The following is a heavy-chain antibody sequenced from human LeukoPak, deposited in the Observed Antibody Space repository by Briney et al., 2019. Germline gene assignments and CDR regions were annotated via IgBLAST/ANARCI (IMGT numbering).Heavy chain of an antibody. CDR3: ARDMITSGGVIGYFDY. CDR2: IIPIFGTA. J-gene: IGHJ4*02. D-gene: IGHD3-16*01. Sequence: GASVKVSCKASGGTFSSYAISWVRQAPRQGLEWMGRIIPIFGTANYAQKFQGRVTITTDESTSTAYMELSSLRSEDTAVYYCARDMITSGGVIGYFDYWGQGTLVTVSS. CDR1: GGTFSSYA. V-gene: IGHV1-69*05.